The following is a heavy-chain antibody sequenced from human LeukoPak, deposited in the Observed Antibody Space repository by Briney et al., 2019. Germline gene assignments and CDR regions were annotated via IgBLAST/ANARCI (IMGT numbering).Heavy chain of an antibody. V-gene: IGHV1-2*02. J-gene: IGHJ4*01. Sequence: EASVKVSCKASGYTFTGYYMHWVRQAPGQGLEWMGWINPNSGGTNYAQKFQGRVTMTRDTSISTAYMELSRLRSDDTAVYYCASYSGLSLGEFSLYLIDLWGQGTLVTVSS. CDR1: GYTFTGYY. CDR2: INPNSGGT. D-gene: IGHD3-16*02. CDR3: ASYSGLSLGEFSLYLIDL.